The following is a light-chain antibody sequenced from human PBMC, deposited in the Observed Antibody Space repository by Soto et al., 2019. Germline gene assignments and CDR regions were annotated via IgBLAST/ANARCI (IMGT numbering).Light chain of an antibody. J-gene: IGKJ1*01. CDR3: QQYGISPPT. CDR1: QSVSSSY. CDR2: GAS. V-gene: IGKV3-20*01. Sequence: EIVLTQSPGTLSLSPGERATLSCRASQSVSSSYLAWYQQKPGQAPRLLIYGASSRATGIPDRFSGSGSGTDFTLTISRLEPEEFAVYYCQQYGISPPTFGQGPNVEIK.